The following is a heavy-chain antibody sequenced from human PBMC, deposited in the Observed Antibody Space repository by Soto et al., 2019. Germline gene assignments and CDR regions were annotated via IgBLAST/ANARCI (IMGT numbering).Heavy chain of an antibody. J-gene: IGHJ6*03. CDR1: GYTFTSYD. CDR3: ARGNGDYLNYYYYMDV. V-gene: IGHV1-8*01. CDR2: MNPNSGNT. D-gene: IGHD4-17*01. Sequence: ASVKVSCKASGYTFTSYDINWVRQATGQGLEWMGWMNPNSGNTGYAQKFQGRVTMTRNTSISTAYMELSSLRSEDTAVYYCARGNGDYLNYYYYMDVWGKGTTVTVSS.